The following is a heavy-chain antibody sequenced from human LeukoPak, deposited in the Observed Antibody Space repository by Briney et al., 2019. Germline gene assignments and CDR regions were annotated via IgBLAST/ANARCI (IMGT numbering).Heavy chain of an antibody. V-gene: IGHV4-59*01. CDR3: ARVGFWSGYYVDY. J-gene: IGHJ4*02. CDR1: GGSIRNYY. CDR2: IYYSGST. D-gene: IGHD3-3*01. Sequence: PSETLYLTCSVSGGSIRNYYWRWIRQPPGKGLEWIGYIYYSGSTNYNPSLKSRVTTSVDTSKNQFSLKLSSVTAADTAVYYCARVGFWSGYYVDYWGQGTLVTVSS.